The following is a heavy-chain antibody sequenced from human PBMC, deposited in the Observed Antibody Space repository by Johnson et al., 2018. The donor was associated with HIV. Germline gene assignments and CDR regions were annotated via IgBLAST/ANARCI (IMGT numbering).Heavy chain of an antibody. D-gene: IGHD3-22*01. CDR3: ARDRDSSGYPYDAFDI. CDR1: GFTVSSNY. Sequence: VQLVESGGGLIQPGGSLRLSCAASGFTVSSNYMSWVRQAPGKGLEWVSVIYSGGSTYYADSVKGRFTISRDNSKNTLYLQMNSLRAEDTAVYYCARDRDSSGYPYDAFDIWGQGTMVTVSS. CDR2: IYSGGST. J-gene: IGHJ3*02. V-gene: IGHV3-66*03.